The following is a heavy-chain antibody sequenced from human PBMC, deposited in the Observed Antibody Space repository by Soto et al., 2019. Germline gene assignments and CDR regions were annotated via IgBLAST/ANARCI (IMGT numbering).Heavy chain of an antibody. CDR2: ISGSGTNT. J-gene: IGHJ4*02. Sequence: EVQLLESGGGLVQPGGSLRLSCAASGFTFSTYAMSWVRQAPGKGLEWLSAISGSGTNTHYADSVKGRFTISRDNSKTALFLQMHSLRVEDTAVYYCAKGRLRYFDWLDYWGQGILVTVSS. CDR1: GFTFSTYA. V-gene: IGHV3-23*01. D-gene: IGHD3-9*01. CDR3: AKGRLRYFDWLDY.